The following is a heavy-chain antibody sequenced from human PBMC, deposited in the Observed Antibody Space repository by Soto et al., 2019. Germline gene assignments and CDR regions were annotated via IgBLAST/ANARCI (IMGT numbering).Heavy chain of an antibody. CDR2: VKTKADNYAT. CDR1: GFTFSAFA. J-gene: IGHJ6*02. V-gene: IGHV3-73*01. CDR3: TRLSGREYYHYGMNV. Sequence: EEQLVESGGGLVQPGGSLKLSCAGSGFTFSAFAIHWVRQASGKGLEWVARVKTKADNYATGSAASLKGRFIVSRDDPKSTAYLQMNSLEPEVTAVYYCTRLSGREYYHYGMNVWGQGATVTVSS.